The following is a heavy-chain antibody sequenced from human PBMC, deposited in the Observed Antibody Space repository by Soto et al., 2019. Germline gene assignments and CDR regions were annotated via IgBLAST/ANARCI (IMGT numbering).Heavy chain of an antibody. V-gene: IGHV4-39*01. CDR3: ARHLPYYDILTGYYPNWFDP. CDR1: GGSISSSSYY. D-gene: IGHD3-9*01. J-gene: IGHJ5*02. Sequence: KPSETLSLTCTVSGGSISSSSYYWGWIRQPPGKGLDWIGSIYYSGSTYYNPSLKSRVTISVDTSKNQFSLKLSSVTAADTAVYYCARHLPYYDILTGYYPNWFDPWGQGTLVTVSS. CDR2: IYYSGST.